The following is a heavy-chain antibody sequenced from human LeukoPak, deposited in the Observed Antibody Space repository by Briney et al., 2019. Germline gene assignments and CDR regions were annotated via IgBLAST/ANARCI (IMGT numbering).Heavy chain of an antibody. CDR1: GYSISSGYY. CDR2: IVHSGNT. CDR3: ARAPGSGWSN. V-gene: IGHV4-38-2*02. Sequence: SETLSLTCTVAGYSISSGYYWAWIRQPPGEGLEWIASIVHSGNTYYKPSLKSRVTISVDTFKNQFSLRLSSVTAADTALYYCARAPGSGWSNWGQGTLVTVSS. D-gene: IGHD6-19*01. J-gene: IGHJ4*02.